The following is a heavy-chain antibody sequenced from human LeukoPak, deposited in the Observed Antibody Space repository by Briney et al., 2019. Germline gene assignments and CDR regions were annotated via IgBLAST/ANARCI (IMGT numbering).Heavy chain of an antibody. V-gene: IGHV3-7*01. J-gene: IGHJ4*02. D-gene: IGHD4-17*01. CDR1: GFTFSTYW. CDR3: ESDGDYGY. Sequence: GGSLRLSCAASGFTFSTYWMSWVRQAPGKGLEWVANIKQDGSDKYYVGSVKGRFTISRDNAKNSLYLQMNSLRAEDTAVYYCESDGDYGYWGQGTLVTVSS. CDR2: IKQDGSDK.